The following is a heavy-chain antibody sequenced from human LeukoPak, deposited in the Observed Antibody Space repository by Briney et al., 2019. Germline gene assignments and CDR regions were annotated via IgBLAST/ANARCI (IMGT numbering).Heavy chain of an antibody. V-gene: IGHV3-21*01. CDR2: ISSSSSYI. Sequence: PGGSLRLSCAASGFTFSSYSMNWVRQAPGKGLEWVSSISSSSSYIYYADSVKGRFTISRDNAKNSLYLQMNSLRAEDTAVCYCARGRPMGADYWGQGTLVTVSS. CDR1: GFTFSSYS. J-gene: IGHJ4*02. CDR3: ARGRPMGADY. D-gene: IGHD3-10*01.